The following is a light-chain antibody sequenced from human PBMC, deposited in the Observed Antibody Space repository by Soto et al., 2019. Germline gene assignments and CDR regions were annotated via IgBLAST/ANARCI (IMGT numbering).Light chain of an antibody. CDR2: DAS. V-gene: IGKV3-11*01. Sequence: EIVFTRSPATMSLSPGERETLSCRASETVISYLAWYQQKPGQAPRLLIYDASNRATGIPARFSGNGSGTDFTFSFSSLEPEDFAVYYCQQRSNWPGTFGQGTKVDIK. CDR1: ETVISY. CDR3: QQRSNWPGT. J-gene: IGKJ1*01.